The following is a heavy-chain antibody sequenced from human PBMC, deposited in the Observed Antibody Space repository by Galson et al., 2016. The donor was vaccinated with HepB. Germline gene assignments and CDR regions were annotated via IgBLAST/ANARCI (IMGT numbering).Heavy chain of an antibody. CDR1: GFTFSKSG. D-gene: IGHD2-21*01. J-gene: IGHJ6*02. CDR3: ARDLVSFGESPELAAPPYFYGMDL. Sequence: SLRLSCAASGFTFSKSGMYWVRQAPGKGLEWVALIWYDGSTRYHADSVKGRFTISRDNSRNTLYLQMNNLRAEDTAVYYCARDLVSFGESPELAAPPYFYGMDLWGQGTTVTVS. V-gene: IGHV3-33*07. CDR2: IWYDGSTR.